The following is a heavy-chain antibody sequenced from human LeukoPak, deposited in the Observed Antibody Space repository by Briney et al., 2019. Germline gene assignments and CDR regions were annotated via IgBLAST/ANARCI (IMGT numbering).Heavy chain of an antibody. J-gene: IGHJ6*02. CDR1: GFTFSSYW. Sequence: GGSLRLSCAASGFTFSSYWMSWVRQAPGKGLEWVANIKQDGSEKYYVDSVKGRFTISRDNAKNSLYLQMNSLRAEDTAVYYCARDPDYGDYESYGMDVWGQGTKVTVSS. CDR3: ARDPDYGDYESYGMDV. V-gene: IGHV3-7*01. D-gene: IGHD4-17*01. CDR2: IKQDGSEK.